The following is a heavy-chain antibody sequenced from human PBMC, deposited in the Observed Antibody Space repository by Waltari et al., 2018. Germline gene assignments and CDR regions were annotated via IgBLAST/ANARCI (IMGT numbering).Heavy chain of an antibody. Sequence: VQLVESGGGLVQPGRSLRLSCTTSGFTFGAHALSWFRQAPGKGLEWVGFIRSKIYGGTADYAASVKGRFTVSRDDSKSIAYLQMDSLKTEDTAVYYCSRVSASGDGMDVWGQGTTVTVSS. D-gene: IGHD3-16*01. CDR3: SRVSASGDGMDV. CDR2: IRSKIYGGTA. V-gene: IGHV3-49*03. CDR1: GFTFGAHA. J-gene: IGHJ6*02.